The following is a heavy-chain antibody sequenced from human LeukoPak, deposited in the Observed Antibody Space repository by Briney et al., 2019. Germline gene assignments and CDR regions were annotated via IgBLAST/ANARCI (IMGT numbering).Heavy chain of an antibody. CDR2: ISSSSTNI. CDR3: ARDGPAAGTEVDY. Sequence: GGSLRLSCAVSGFTFSNYTMNWVRQAPGKGLEWVSYISSSSTNIYYADSVKGRFTISRDNAKNSLYLQMNSLRADDTAVYYCARDGPAAGTEVDYWGQGTLVTVSS. V-gene: IGHV3-21*01. D-gene: IGHD6-13*01. CDR1: GFTFSNYT. J-gene: IGHJ4*02.